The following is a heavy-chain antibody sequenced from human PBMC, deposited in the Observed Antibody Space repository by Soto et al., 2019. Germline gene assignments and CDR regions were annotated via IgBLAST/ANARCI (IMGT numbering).Heavy chain of an antibody. V-gene: IGHV4-59*01. Sequence: SETLSLTCTVSGGSIRDYFWTWIRQPPGKGLEWIGYIYYSGSTNYNPSLKSRVTISVDTSKNQFSLKLSSVTAADTAVYYCASTRLRYFDWLGPHAFDIWGQGTMVPVSS. CDR3: ASTRLRYFDWLGPHAFDI. CDR2: IYYSGST. D-gene: IGHD3-9*01. J-gene: IGHJ3*02. CDR1: GGSIRDYF.